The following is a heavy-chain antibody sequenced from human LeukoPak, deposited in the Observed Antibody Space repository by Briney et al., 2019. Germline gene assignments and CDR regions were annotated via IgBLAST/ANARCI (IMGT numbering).Heavy chain of an antibody. CDR2: IYSGGST. J-gene: IGHJ4*02. V-gene: IGHV3-53*01. D-gene: IGHD3-10*01. Sequence: AGGSLRLSCAASGFTVSSNYMSWVRQAPGKGLEWVSVIYSGGSTYYADSVKGRFTISRDNSKNTLYLQMNSLRAEDTAVYYCARDSDYYGRGSLGAYWGQGTLVTVSS. CDR1: GFTVSSNY. CDR3: ARDSDYYGRGSLGAY.